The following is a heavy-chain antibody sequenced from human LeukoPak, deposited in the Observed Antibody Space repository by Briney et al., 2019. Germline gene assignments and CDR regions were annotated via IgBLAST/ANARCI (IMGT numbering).Heavy chain of an antibody. CDR2: IKNDVITT. V-gene: IGHV3-48*02. Sequence: GGSLRLSCAASGFSFSTSSMHWVRQTPGKGLEWISYIKNDVITTSYAGSVRGRFTIAGDNDKNLLYLQMNNLRDEDTAVYFCARDYNWSFDYWGQGVLVTVSS. CDR3: ARDYNWSFDY. CDR1: GFSFSTSS. J-gene: IGHJ4*02. D-gene: IGHD1-1*01.